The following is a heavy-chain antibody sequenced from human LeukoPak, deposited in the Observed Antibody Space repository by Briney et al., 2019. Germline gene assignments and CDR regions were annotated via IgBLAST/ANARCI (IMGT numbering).Heavy chain of an antibody. CDR1: GFTFSSYA. CDR3: AKDTIAAPTLFDY. Sequence: GGSLRLSCAASGFTFSSYAMSWVRQAPGMGLEWVSAISGSGGSTYYADSVKGRFTISRDNSKNTLYLQMNSLRAEDTAVYYCAKDTIAAPTLFDYWGQGTLVTVSS. CDR2: ISGSGGST. J-gene: IGHJ4*02. D-gene: IGHD6-6*01. V-gene: IGHV3-23*01.